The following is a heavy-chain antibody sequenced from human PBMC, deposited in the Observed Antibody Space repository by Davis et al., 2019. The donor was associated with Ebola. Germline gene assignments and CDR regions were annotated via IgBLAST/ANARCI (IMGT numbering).Heavy chain of an antibody. D-gene: IGHD5-12*01. CDR1: GGNFGSYT. Sequence: AASVKVSCKASGGNFGSYTINWLRQAPGHGLEWMGGIFPIFGTPNYAQKLQGRVTITADESTNTAYMELSSLRSEDTATYWCARDKSGYDFQHWFDPWGQGTLVTVLS. J-gene: IGHJ5*01. CDR3: ARDKSGYDFQHWFDP. CDR2: IFPIFGTP. V-gene: IGHV1-69*13.